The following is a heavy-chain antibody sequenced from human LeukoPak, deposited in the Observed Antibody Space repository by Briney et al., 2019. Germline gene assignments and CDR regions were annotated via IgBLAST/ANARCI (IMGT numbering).Heavy chain of an antibody. CDR3: ARGIAAAGSYYFDY. CDR1: GGSISSNSYY. V-gene: IGHV4-61*05. J-gene: IGHJ4*02. CDR2: IYYSGST. Sequence: SETLSLTCTVSGGSISSNSYYWSWIRQPPGKGLEWIGYIYYSGSTNYNPSLKSRVTISVDTSKNQFSLKLSSVTAADTAVYYCARGIAAAGSYYFDYWGQGTLVTVSS. D-gene: IGHD6-13*01.